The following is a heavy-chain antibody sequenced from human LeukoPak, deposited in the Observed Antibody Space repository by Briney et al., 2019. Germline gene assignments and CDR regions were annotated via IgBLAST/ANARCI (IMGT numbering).Heavy chain of an antibody. Sequence: AGGSLRLSCAASGFTVSSNYMSWVRQAPGKGLEWVSVFYSGGTTYYADSVKGRFTISRDNSKNTLYLQMNSLRAEDTAVYYCAREQFGYFDYWGQGTLVTVSS. CDR1: GFTVSSNY. CDR2: FYSGGTT. V-gene: IGHV3-66*01. J-gene: IGHJ4*02. CDR3: AREQFGYFDY. D-gene: IGHD3-10*01.